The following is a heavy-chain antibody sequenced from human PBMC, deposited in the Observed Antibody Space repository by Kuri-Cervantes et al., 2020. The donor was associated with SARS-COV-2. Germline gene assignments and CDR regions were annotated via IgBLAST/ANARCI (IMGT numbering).Heavy chain of an antibody. CDR1: GYTFASYG. Sequence: ASVKVSCKASGYTFASYGISWVRQAPGQGLEWMGWISAYNGNTNYAQKLQGRVTMTTDTSTSTAYMELRSLRSDDTAVYYCARKFWSGYLLDYWGQGTLVTVSS. J-gene: IGHJ4*02. CDR3: ARKFWSGYLLDY. V-gene: IGHV1-18*01. CDR2: ISAYNGNT. D-gene: IGHD3-3*01.